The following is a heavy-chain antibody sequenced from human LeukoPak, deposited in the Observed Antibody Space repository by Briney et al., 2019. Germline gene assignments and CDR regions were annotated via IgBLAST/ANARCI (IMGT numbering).Heavy chain of an antibody. D-gene: IGHD1-26*01. CDR3: ARAGRWEGRPHAFDI. V-gene: IGHV4-59*01. CDR1: GGSISSYY. J-gene: IGHJ3*02. CDR2: IYYSGIT. Sequence: SETLSLTCTVSGGSISSYYWNWIRQPPGKGLEWIGYIYYSGITNYNPSLKSRVTISVDTSKSQFSLKLSSVTAADTALYYCARAGRWEGRPHAFDIWGQGTMVTVSS.